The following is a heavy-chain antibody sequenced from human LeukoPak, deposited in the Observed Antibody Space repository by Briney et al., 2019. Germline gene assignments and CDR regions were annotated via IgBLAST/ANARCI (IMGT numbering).Heavy chain of an antibody. Sequence: GGSLRLSCVVSGFTFSNAWMSWLRQAPGKGLDWVGRIKTNTDGNKTDYAAPVEGIFTISRDDSKTTMYLHTHSLKTSVTPVYYCVGGPARIRYWGQGTLVAVSS. CDR1: GFTFSNAW. CDR2: IKTNTDGNKT. CDR3: VGGPARIRY. D-gene: IGHD3-16*01. V-gene: IGHV3-15*01. J-gene: IGHJ4*02.